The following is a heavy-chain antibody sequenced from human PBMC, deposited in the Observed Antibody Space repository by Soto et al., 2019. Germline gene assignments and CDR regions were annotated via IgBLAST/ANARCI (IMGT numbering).Heavy chain of an antibody. J-gene: IGHJ4*02. Sequence: GESLKISCKGSGSSFTSYWIGWVRQMPGKGLEWMGIIYPGDSDTRYSPSFQGQVTISADKSISTAYLQWSSLKASDTAMYYCARISYCSGGSCYGGYFDYWGQGTLVTVSS. CDR1: GSSFTSYW. CDR2: IYPGDSDT. D-gene: IGHD2-15*01. CDR3: ARISYCSGGSCYGGYFDY. V-gene: IGHV5-51*01.